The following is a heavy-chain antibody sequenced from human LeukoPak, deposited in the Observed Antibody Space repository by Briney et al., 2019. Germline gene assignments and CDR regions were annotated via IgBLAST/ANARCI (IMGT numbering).Heavy chain of an antibody. CDR1: GFTFSSYG. V-gene: IGHV3-30*18. CDR2: MSYDGSNK. Sequence: PGGSLRLSCAASGFTFSSYGMHWVRQAPGEGLEWVSVMSYDGSNKYYADSVKGRFTISRDNSKNTLYLQMNSLRAEDTAVYYCAKDFRIAAAGSATDYFDYWGQGTLVTVSS. CDR3: AKDFRIAAAGSATDYFDY. D-gene: IGHD6-13*01. J-gene: IGHJ4*02.